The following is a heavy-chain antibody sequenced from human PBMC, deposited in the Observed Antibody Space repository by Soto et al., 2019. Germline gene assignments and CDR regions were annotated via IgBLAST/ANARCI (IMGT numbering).Heavy chain of an antibody. J-gene: IGHJ5*02. Sequence: SVEVSCKXSGGTFSSYAISWVRQAPGQGLEWMGGIIPIFGTANYAQKFQGRVTITADESTSTAYMELSSLRSEDTAVYYCARDRGRSSSWYRGSVDWFDPWGQGTLVTVSS. CDR1: GGTFSSYA. CDR2: IIPIFGTA. D-gene: IGHD6-13*01. V-gene: IGHV1-69*13. CDR3: ARDRGRSSSWYRGSVDWFDP.